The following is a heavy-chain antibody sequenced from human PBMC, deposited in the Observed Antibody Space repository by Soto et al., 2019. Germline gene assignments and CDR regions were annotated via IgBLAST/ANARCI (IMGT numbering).Heavy chain of an antibody. V-gene: IGHV3-30-3*01. CDR3: ARELLLNWFDP. CDR2: ISYDGSNK. D-gene: IGHD2-15*01. CDR1: GFTYSTYT. Sequence: GGSLRLSCAASGFTYSTYTMHWVRQAPGKGLEWVAVISYDGSNKYYADSVKGRFTISRDNSKNTRYLQMNSLRAEDTAVYYCARELLLNWFDPWGQGTLVTVSS. J-gene: IGHJ5*02.